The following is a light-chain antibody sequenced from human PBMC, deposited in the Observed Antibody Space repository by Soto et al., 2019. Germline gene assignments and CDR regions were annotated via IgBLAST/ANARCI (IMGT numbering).Light chain of an antibody. Sequence: QSALTQPASVSGSPGQSITISCTGTSSDVGGYNYVSWYQQHPGKAPKLMIYDVSNRPSGVSNRCSGAKSGNTASLTISGVQAEDEADYYCSSYTSSSTLLYVFGTGTKLTVL. CDR2: DVS. V-gene: IGLV2-14*01. J-gene: IGLJ1*01. CDR1: SSDVGGYNY. CDR3: SSYTSSSTLLYV.